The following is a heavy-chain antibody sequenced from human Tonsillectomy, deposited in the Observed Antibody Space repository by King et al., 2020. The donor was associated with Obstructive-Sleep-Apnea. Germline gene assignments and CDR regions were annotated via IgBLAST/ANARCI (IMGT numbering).Heavy chain of an antibody. CDR3: ARRVVVTPSAAFDI. V-gene: IGHV4-59*08. J-gene: IGHJ3*02. CDR2: IFYSGST. CDR1: GGSISSYY. Sequence: QLQESGPGLVKPSETLSLTCTVSGGSISSYYWSWIRQPPGKGLEWIGYIFYSGSTNYNPSLKSRVTISVDTSKNQFSLKLSSVTAADTAVYYCARRVVVTPSAAFDIWGQGTMVTVSS. D-gene: IGHD4-23*01.